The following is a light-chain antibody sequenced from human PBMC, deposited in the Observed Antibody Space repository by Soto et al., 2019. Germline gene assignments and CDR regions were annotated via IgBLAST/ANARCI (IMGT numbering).Light chain of an antibody. J-gene: IGKJ1*01. CDR1: QSVSSSY. CDR2: GES. Sequence: DIVLTQSPGTLSLSAGDRATLSCRASQSVSSSYLAWYQQKPGQAPRLLIYGESSRATGIPARLSGSGSGTDLTLTISSLEPEDFAVYYCQKYGSSPETCGQGTKVDIK. V-gene: IGKV3-20*01. CDR3: QKYGSSPET.